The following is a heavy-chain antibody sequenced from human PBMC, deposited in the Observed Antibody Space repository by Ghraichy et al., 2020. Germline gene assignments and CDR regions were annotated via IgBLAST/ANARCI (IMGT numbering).Heavy chain of an antibody. J-gene: IGHJ4*02. CDR3: AKGQVVTVPSLRFAY. CDR2: ISGSGTST. Sequence: GGSLRLSCAASGFTFSSYAMSWVRQAPGKGLEWVSAISGSGTSTYYADSVKGRFTISRDNSKNTLFLQMNSLRAEDTAVYFCAKGQVVTVPSLRFAYWGQGALVTVSS. V-gene: IGHV3-23*01. CDR1: GFTFSSYA. D-gene: IGHD4-17*01.